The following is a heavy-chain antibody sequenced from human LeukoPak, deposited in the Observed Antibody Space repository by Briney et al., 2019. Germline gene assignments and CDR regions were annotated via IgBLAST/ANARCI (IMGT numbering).Heavy chain of an antibody. D-gene: IGHD5-24*01. CDR3: ARDVEMTTIGHYFDY. V-gene: IGHV4-31*03. CDR2: IYRSGST. CDR1: GGSINSGGYY. J-gene: IGHJ4*02. Sequence: SETLSLTYTVSGGSINSGGYYWSWIRQRPGKGLEWIGNIYRSGSTYYNPSLKSRLRISVDTSENQFSLELNSVTAADTAVYYCARDVEMTTIGHYFDYWGQGSLVTVSS.